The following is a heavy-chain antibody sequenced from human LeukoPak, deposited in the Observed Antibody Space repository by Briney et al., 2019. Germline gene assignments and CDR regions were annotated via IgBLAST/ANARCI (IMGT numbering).Heavy chain of an antibody. Sequence: SETLSLTCTVSGGSISSGSYYWSWIRQPAGEGLEWIGRIYTSGSTNYNPSLRSRVTISVDTSKNQFSLKLSSVTAADTAVYYCARTAKGGTYYYDSSGYHNDAFDIWGQGTMVTVSS. CDR1: GGSISSGSYY. D-gene: IGHD3-22*01. V-gene: IGHV4-61*02. CDR2: IYTSGST. CDR3: ARTAKGGTYYYDSSGYHNDAFDI. J-gene: IGHJ3*02.